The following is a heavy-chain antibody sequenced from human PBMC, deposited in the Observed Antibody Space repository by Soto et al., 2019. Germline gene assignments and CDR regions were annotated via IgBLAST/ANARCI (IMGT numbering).Heavy chain of an antibody. Sequence: SETLSLTCAVSGGSISSSNWWSWVRQPPGKGLEWIGEVYHSGSTNYNPSPKSRVTISVDKSKNQFSLKLSYVTAADTAVYYCASSIAARPRDYYYGMDVWGQGTTVTVS. J-gene: IGHJ6*02. CDR2: VYHSGST. D-gene: IGHD6-6*01. CDR1: GGSISSSNW. CDR3: ASSIAARPRDYYYGMDV. V-gene: IGHV4-4*02.